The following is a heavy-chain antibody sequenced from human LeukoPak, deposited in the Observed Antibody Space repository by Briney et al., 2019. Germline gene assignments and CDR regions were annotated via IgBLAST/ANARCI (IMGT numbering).Heavy chain of an antibody. D-gene: IGHD3-10*01. J-gene: IGHJ5*02. V-gene: IGHV5-51*01. CDR3: ARHGVPYYGSGSGWFDP. CDR1: GYSFTSYW. CDR2: IYPGDSDT. Sequence: PGESLKIYCKGSGYSFTSYWIGWVRQMPGKGLEWMGIIYPGDSDTRYSPSFQGQVTISADKSISTAYLQWISLKASDTAMYYCARHGVPYYGSGSGWFDPWGQGTLVTVSS.